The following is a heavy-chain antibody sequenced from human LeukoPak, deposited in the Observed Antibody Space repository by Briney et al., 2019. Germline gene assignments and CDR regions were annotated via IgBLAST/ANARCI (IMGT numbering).Heavy chain of an antibody. V-gene: IGHV3-23*01. Sequence: PGGSLRLSCAASGFTFSSYAMSWVRQAPGKGLEWVSAISGSGGSTYYADSVKGRFTISRDNSKNTLYLQMNSLRAEDTAVYYCAKEIKLRFATYQRYFDYWGQGTLVTVSS. J-gene: IGHJ4*02. D-gene: IGHD2-2*01. CDR1: GFTFSSYA. CDR2: ISGSGGST. CDR3: AKEIKLRFATYQRYFDY.